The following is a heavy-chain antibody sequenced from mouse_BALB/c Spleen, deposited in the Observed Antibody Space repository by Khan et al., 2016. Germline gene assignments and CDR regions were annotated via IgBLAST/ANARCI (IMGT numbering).Heavy chain of an antibody. CDR1: GFSLTNSG. V-gene: IGHV2-9*02. D-gene: IGHD2-4*01. CDR3: ARDDQDYDAWFAS. CDR2: IWPGGST. Sequence: QVQLKESGPGLVAPSQSLSITCTVSGFSLTNSGVHWIRQPPGKGLEWLGVIWPGGSTDYNSALMSRLSITKDKSQNKVFLKMISLQTDDTAMYYCARDDQDYDAWFASWGQGTLVIVSA. J-gene: IGHJ3*01.